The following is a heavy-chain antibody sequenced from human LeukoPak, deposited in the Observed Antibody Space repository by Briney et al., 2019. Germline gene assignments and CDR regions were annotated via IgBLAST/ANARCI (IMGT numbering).Heavy chain of an antibody. V-gene: IGHV4-39*07. CDR2: IYYSGNT. D-gene: IGHD3-10*01. CDR1: GDSISTSNSY. Sequence: PSETLSLTCTVSGDSISTSNSYWGWIRQPPGKGLEWIGSIYYSGNTYYNASLKSRVTISVDTSKNQFSLKLTSVTAADTAVYYCARGGYYDSGSYYDFDCWGQGTLVTVSS. CDR3: ARGGYYDSGSYYDFDC. J-gene: IGHJ4*02.